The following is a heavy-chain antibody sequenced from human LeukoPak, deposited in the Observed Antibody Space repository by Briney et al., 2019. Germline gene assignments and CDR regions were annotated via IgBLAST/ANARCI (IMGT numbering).Heavy chain of an antibody. V-gene: IGHV3-49*04. CDR2: IRSKAYGGTT. D-gene: IGHD4-17*01. J-gene: IGHJ4*02. CDR1: GFTFSSYA. Sequence: GGSLRLSCAAPGFTFSSYAMSWVRQAPGKGLEWVGFIRSKAYGGTTEYAASVKGRFTISRDDSKSIAYLQMNSLKTEDTAVYYCTREENYGDYFDYWGQGTLVTVSS. CDR3: TREENYGDYFDY.